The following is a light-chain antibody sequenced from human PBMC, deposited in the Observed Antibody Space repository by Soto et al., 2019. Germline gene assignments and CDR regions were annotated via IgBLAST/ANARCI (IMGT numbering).Light chain of an antibody. V-gene: IGLV2-14*03. Sequence: QSALTQPASVSGPPGQWIPTSGMETTSDVGGYNYVSWYQHHPGKAPKLMIYDVTNRPSGVSNRFSGSKSGNTASLTISGLQAEDEADYYCTSYTTSSPYLVFGGGTKLTVL. CDR1: TSDVGGYNY. CDR3: TSYTTSSPYLV. CDR2: DVT. J-gene: IGLJ3*02.